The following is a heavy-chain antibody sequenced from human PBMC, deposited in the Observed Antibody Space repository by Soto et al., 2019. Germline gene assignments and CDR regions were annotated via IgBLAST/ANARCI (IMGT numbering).Heavy chain of an antibody. CDR2: TWSGGRGE. CDR1: GFPFSHYG. J-gene: IGHJ4*02. CDR3: AKDDDTSSHFSLLDF. Sequence: VESGGGVVQPGTSMRLSCAASGFPFSHYGIHWVRQAPGKGLEWVALTWSGGRGENYADSVRGRFTVSRDNSKTTVYLQMNSLRVEDTAVYYCAKDDDTSSHFSLLDFRGQGTLVTVSS. D-gene: IGHD3-22*01. V-gene: IGHV3-33*06.